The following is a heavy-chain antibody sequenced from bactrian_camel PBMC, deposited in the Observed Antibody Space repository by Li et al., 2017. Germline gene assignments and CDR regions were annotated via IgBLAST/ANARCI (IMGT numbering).Heavy chain of an antibody. Sequence: VQLVESGGGSVEAGESLTLSCIVANFAFDDSELGWYRHVPGNQKCELVSSISNDGSTAYADSVKGRFTISQDKPANTLYLQMNSLKPEDTAVYYCKKGLAPTPSVCLRRLGRGQGTQVTVS. J-gene: IGHJ4*01. CDR2: ISNDGST. CDR3: KKGLAPTPSVCLRRLG. D-gene: IGHD1*01. V-gene: IGHV3S63*01. CDR1: NFAFDDSE.